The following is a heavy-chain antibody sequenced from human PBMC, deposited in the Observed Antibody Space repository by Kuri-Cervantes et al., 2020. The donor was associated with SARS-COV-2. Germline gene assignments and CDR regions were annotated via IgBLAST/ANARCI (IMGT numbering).Heavy chain of an antibody. Sequence: GESQKISCAASGFTFSCYAMSWVRQAPGKGLEWVSYISSSGSTIYYADSVKGRFTISRDNAKNSLYLQMNSLRAEDTAVYYCASPIYCSSTSCYLGRSHDAFDIWGQGTMVTVSS. CDR2: ISSSGSTI. V-gene: IGHV3-48*04. D-gene: IGHD2-2*01. CDR3: ASPIYCSSTSCYLGRSHDAFDI. J-gene: IGHJ3*02. CDR1: GFTFSCYA.